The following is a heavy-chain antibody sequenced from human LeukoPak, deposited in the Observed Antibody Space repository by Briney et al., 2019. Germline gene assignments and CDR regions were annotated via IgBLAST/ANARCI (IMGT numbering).Heavy chain of an antibody. V-gene: IGHV4-59*01. CDR3: ARSSSRSYAFDI. D-gene: IGHD6-6*01. Sequence: KPSETLSLTCTVSGGSINSYYWSWIRQPLGKGLEWIGYIYYSGSTNYNPSLKSRVTISVDTSKNQFSLKLSSVAAADTAVYYCARSSSRSYAFDIWGQGTMVTVSS. CDR2: IYYSGST. J-gene: IGHJ3*02. CDR1: GGSINSYY.